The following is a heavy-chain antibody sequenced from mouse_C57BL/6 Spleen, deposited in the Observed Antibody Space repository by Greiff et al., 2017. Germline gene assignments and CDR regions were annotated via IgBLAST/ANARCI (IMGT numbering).Heavy chain of an antibody. Sequence: QVQLQQPGAELVKPGASVKMSCKASGYTFTSYWITWVKQRPGQGLEWIGDIYPGSGSTNYNEKFKSKATLTVDTSSSTAYMQHSSLTSEDSAVFYGEEGGYGPAWFAYWGQGTLVTVSA. CDR3: EEGGYGPAWFAY. CDR2: IYPGSGST. V-gene: IGHV1-55*01. J-gene: IGHJ3*01. CDR1: GYTFTSYW. D-gene: IGHD2-10*02.